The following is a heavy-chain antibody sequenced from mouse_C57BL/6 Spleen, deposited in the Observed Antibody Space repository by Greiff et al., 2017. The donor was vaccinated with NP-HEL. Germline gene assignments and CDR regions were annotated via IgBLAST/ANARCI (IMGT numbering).Heavy chain of an antibody. V-gene: IGHV5-17*01. Sequence: EVKLMESGGGLVKPGGSLKLSCAASGFTFTDYGMHWVRQAPEKGLEWVAYISSGSSTIYYADTVKGRYTISRDSAKNTLCLQMASLRSEDTAMYYCARPEYYAMDYWGQGTSVTVSS. CDR3: ARPEYYAMDY. CDR1: GFTFTDYG. CDR2: ISSGSSTI. J-gene: IGHJ4*01.